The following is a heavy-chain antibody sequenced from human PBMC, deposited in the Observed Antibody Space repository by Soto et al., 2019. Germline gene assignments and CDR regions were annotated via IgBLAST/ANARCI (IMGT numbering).Heavy chain of an antibody. CDR2: IYHSGST. J-gene: IGHJ5*02. CDR3: ARDCGDIVVVPAARGFDP. D-gene: IGHD2-2*01. V-gene: IGHV4-4*02. Sequence: QVQLQESGPGLVKPSGTLSLTCAVSGGSISSSNWWSWVRQPPGKGLEWIGEIYHSGSTNYNPSLKSRVTISVDKDKIQFSLKLCSVTAADTAVYYCARDCGDIVVVPAARGFDPWGQGTLVTVSS. CDR1: GGSISSSNW.